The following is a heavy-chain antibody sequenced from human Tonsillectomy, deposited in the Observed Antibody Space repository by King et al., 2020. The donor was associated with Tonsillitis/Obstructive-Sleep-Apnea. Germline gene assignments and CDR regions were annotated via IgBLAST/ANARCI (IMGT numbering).Heavy chain of an antibody. D-gene: IGHD2-15*01. Sequence: QLVQSGAEVKKPGASVKVSCKAYGYTFTRYYIHWVRQAPGQGLEWMGIINPSSGITTYAQKLQGRVTMTRDTSTSTVHMELSSLRSEDTAVYYCARDGKDDRCYDYWGQRTLVPVAS. V-gene: IGHV1-46*01. CDR1: GYTFTRYY. CDR3: ARDGKDDRCYDY. CDR2: INPSSGIT. J-gene: IGHJ4*02.